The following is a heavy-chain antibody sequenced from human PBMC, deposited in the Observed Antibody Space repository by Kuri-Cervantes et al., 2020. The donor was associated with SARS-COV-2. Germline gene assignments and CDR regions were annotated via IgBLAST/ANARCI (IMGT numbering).Heavy chain of an antibody. J-gene: IGHJ6*02. CDR3: ARTHKLVQGYYYAMDV. D-gene: IGHD6-6*01. Sequence: SETLSLTCTVSGGSISSYYWSWIRQPPGKGLEWIGYIYYSGSTNYNPSLKSRVPISIDTSKNLFSLKLSSVTAADTAVYFCARTHKLVQGYYYAMDVWGQGTTVTVSS. V-gene: IGHV4-59*01. CDR2: IYYSGST. CDR1: GGSISSYY.